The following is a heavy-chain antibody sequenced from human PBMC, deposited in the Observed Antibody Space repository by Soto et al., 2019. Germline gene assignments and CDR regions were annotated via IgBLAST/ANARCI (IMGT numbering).Heavy chain of an antibody. CDR1: GGSISSGGYS. CDR3: ARIYCISTSCYYYYGMDV. J-gene: IGHJ6*02. Sequence: SSETLSLTCAVSGGSISSGGYSWSWIRQPPGKGLEWIGYIYHSGSTYYNPSLKSRVTISVDRSKNQFSLKLSSVTAADTAVYYCARIYCISTSCYYYYGMDVWGQGTTVTVSS. CDR2: IYHSGST. V-gene: IGHV4-30-2*02. D-gene: IGHD2-2*01.